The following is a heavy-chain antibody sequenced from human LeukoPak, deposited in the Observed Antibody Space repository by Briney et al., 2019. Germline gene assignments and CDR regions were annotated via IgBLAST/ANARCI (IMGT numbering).Heavy chain of an antibody. Sequence: SETLSLTCAVYGGSFSGYYWSWIRQPPGKGLEWIGEINHSGSTNYNPSLKSRVTISVDTSKNQFSLKLSSVTAADTAVYYCAGGRRYYDFWSGRTNWFDPWGQGTLVTVSS. D-gene: IGHD3-3*01. V-gene: IGHV4-34*01. CDR2: INHSGST. CDR3: AGGRRYYDFWSGRTNWFDP. J-gene: IGHJ5*02. CDR1: GGSFSGYY.